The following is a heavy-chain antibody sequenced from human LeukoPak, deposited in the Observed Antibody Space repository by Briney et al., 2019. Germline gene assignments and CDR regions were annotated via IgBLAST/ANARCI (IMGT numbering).Heavy chain of an antibody. V-gene: IGHV4-39*07. CDR1: GGSISSSSYY. CDR3: ARDCYYGSGSYYIGGSAFDI. Sequence: PSETLSLTCTVSGGSISSSSYYWGWIRRPPGKGLEWIGSIYYSGSTYYNPSLKSRVTISVDTSKNQFSLKLSSVTAADTAVYYCARDCYYGSGSYYIGGSAFDIWGQGTMVTVSS. J-gene: IGHJ3*02. CDR2: IYYSGST. D-gene: IGHD3-10*01.